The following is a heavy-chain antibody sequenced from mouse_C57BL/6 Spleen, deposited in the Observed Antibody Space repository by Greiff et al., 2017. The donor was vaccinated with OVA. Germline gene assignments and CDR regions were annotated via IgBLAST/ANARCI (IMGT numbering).Heavy chain of an antibody. J-gene: IGHJ2*01. D-gene: IGHD1-1*01. V-gene: IGHV1-82*01. CDR2: IYPGDGDT. Sequence: QVQLQQSGPELVKPGASVKISCKASGYAFSCSWMNWVKQRPGKGLEWIGRIYPGDGDTNYNGKFKGKATLTADKSSSTAYMQLSSLTSEDSAVYFCARWGITTVVYFDYWGQGTTLTVSS. CDR1: GYAFSCSW. CDR3: ARWGITTVVYFDY.